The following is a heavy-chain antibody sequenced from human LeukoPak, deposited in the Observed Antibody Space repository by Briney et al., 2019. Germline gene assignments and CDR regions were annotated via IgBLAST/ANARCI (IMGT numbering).Heavy chain of an antibody. CDR1: GFSFSSYS. J-gene: IGHJ2*01. CDR2: ISSINTYI. Sequence: GGSLRLSCAPSGFSFSSYSMNWVRPAPGRGLDWVSSISSINTYIYYADSVKGGFAISPHNAKNSLYLQMNSLRDEDTALYYCARDLTYSSSPPGWYFDLWGRGALVTVSS. D-gene: IGHD6-6*01. V-gene: IGHV3-21*01. CDR3: ARDLTYSSSPPGWYFDL.